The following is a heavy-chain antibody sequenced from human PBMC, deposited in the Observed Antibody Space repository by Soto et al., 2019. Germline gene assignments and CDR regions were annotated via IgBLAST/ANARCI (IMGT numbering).Heavy chain of an antibody. D-gene: IGHD6-6*01. J-gene: IGHJ4*02. Sequence: GGSLRLSCAASGFTISSYAMHWVRQAPGKGLEWVAVISYDGSNKYYADSVKGRFTISRDNSKNTLYLQMNSLRAEDTAVYYCARVAARPFDYWGQGTLVTVSS. CDR2: ISYDGSNK. V-gene: IGHV3-30-3*01. CDR3: ARVAARPFDY. CDR1: GFTISSYA.